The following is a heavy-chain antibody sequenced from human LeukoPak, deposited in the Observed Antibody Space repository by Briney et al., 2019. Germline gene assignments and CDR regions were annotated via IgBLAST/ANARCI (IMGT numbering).Heavy chain of an antibody. CDR2: IYHSGST. CDR3: ARDGYSGSDAL. Sequence: SETLSLTCTVSGGSISTYYWTWIRQPPGKGLEWIGYIYHSGSTNYKPSLKSRVTISVDTSQNQFSLKLSSVTAADTAVYYCARDGYSGSDALWGQGTLVTVSS. CDR1: GGSISTYY. J-gene: IGHJ4*02. D-gene: IGHD5-12*01. V-gene: IGHV4-59*01.